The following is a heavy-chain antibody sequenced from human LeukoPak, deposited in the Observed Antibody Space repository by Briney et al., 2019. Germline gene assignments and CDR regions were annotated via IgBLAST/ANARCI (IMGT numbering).Heavy chain of an antibody. CDR3: ARDFPGIAVAGTRPLDY. V-gene: IGHV3-21*04. CDR1: GFTFSSYS. CDR2: ISSSSSYI. J-gene: IGHJ4*02. D-gene: IGHD6-19*01. Sequence: GSLRLSCAASGFTFSSYSMNWVRQAPGKGLEWVSSISSSSSYIYYADSVKGRFTISRDNAKNSLYLQMNSLRAEDTAVYYCARDFPGIAVAGTRPLDYWGQGTLVTVAS.